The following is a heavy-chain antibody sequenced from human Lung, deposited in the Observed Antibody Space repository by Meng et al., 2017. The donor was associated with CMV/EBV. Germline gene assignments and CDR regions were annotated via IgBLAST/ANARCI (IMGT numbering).Heavy chain of an antibody. CDR1: GHSFTDYY. D-gene: IGHD3-10*01. Sequence: ASVXVTXKASGHSFTDYYIHWVRQAPGQGLEWMGWINPNSGGTNYAENFQGRVTMTRDTSISTASMELNRLRSEDTAVYYCARDRFRTVRGLFSYWCQVTLVTVSS. CDR2: INPNSGGT. V-gene: IGHV1-2*02. CDR3: ARDRFRTVRGLFSY. J-gene: IGHJ4*02.